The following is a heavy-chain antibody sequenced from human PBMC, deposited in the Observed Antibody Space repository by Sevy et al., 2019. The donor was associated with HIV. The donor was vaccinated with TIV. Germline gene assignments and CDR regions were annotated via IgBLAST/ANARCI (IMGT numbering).Heavy chain of an antibody. CDR2: IYYSGST. J-gene: IGHJ4*02. Sequence: SESLSLTCTVSGGSISSGDYYWSWIRQPPGKGLEWIGYIYYSGSTYYNPSLKSRVTISVDTSKNQFSLKLSSVTAADTAVHYCARGRGDYVGYYFDYWGQGTLVTVSS. D-gene: IGHD4-17*01. CDR1: GGSISSGDYY. CDR3: ARGRGDYVGYYFDY. V-gene: IGHV4-30-4*01.